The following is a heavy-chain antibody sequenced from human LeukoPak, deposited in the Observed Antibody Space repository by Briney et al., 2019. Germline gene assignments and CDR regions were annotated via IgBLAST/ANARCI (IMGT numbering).Heavy chain of an antibody. CDR3: VRDTSVGAAYFDF. J-gene: IGHJ4*02. CDR1: RFRFSSHG. Sequence: GGSLRLSCAASRFRFSSHGMHWVRQAPGKGLEWVAFIRYDGSDKYYADSVTGRFTISRDNSKNILSLQMTTLRPDDTAVYFCVRDTSVGAAYFDFWGQGALVAVSS. D-gene: IGHD3-3*01. V-gene: IGHV3-30*02. CDR2: IRYDGSDK.